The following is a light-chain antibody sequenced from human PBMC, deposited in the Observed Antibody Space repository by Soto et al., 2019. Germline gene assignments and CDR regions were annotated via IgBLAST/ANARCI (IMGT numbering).Light chain of an antibody. V-gene: IGLV1-51*01. J-gene: IGLJ3*02. CDR1: KSNIGKNY. CDR3: ASWDTNLSAVV. Sequence: QSVLTQPPSVSAAPGQTVTIACSGSKSNIGKNYISWYQQLPGTAPKLVIYDINKRPSGIGDRFSGSKSGTSAALGITGLHTGDEAYYFCASWDTNLSAVVFGGGTKLTVL. CDR2: DIN.